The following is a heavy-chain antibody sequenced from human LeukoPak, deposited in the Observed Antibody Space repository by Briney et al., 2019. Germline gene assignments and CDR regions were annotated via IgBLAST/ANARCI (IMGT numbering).Heavy chain of an antibody. Sequence: GGSLRLSCAASGFTFSSYAMSWVRQAPGKGLEWVSAISGRGGSTYHADSVRGRFTISRDNSKNTLYLQMNSLRAEDAAVYFCAKAPVTSCRGAYCYPFDSWGQGTLVTVSS. V-gene: IGHV3-23*01. CDR2: ISGRGGST. CDR1: GFTFSSYA. CDR3: AKAPVTSCRGAYCYPFDS. J-gene: IGHJ4*02. D-gene: IGHD2-21*01.